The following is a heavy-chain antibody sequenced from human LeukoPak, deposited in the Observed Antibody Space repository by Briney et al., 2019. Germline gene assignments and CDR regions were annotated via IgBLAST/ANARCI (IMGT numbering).Heavy chain of an antibody. V-gene: IGHV1-46*01. CDR3: ARDVPYYYDSSGSYYYYYMDV. Sequence: ASVKVSCKASGYTFTSYYMHWVRQAPGQGLEWMGIINPSGGSTSYAQKFQGRVTMTRDMSTSTVYMELSSLRSEDTAVYYCARDVPYYYDSSGSYYYYYMDVWGKGTTVTVSS. J-gene: IGHJ6*03. CDR1: GYTFTSYY. CDR2: INPSGGST. D-gene: IGHD3-22*01.